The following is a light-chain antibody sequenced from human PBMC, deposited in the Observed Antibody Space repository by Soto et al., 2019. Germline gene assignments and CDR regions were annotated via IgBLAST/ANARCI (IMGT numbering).Light chain of an antibody. CDR2: EVS. J-gene: IGLJ1*01. CDR3: SSYTSSSTQGLYV. CDR1: SSDVGGYNY. V-gene: IGLV2-14*01. Sequence: QSALTQPASVSGSPGQSITISCTGTSSDVGGYNYVSWYQQHPGKAPKLMIYEVSNRPSGVSNRFSGSKSGNTASLTISGLQAEDEADYYCSSYTSSSTQGLYVFGTGTNVTVL.